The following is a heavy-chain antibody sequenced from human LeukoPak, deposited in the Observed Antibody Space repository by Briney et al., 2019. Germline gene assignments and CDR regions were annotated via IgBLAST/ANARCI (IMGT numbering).Heavy chain of an antibody. V-gene: IGHV4-30-2*01. J-gene: IGHJ4*02. CDR3: ARDPGGSYGLDY. D-gene: IGHD1-26*01. Sequence: SQTLSLTCTVSGGSISSGGYYWSWIRQPPGKGLEWIGYIYHSGSTYYNPSLKSRVTISVDRSKNQFSLELSSVTAADTAVYYCARDPGGSYGLDYWGQGTLVTVSS. CDR1: GGSISSGGYY. CDR2: IYHSGST.